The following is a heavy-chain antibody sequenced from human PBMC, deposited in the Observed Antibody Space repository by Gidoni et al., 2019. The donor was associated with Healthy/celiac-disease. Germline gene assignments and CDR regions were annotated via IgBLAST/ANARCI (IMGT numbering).Heavy chain of an antibody. Sequence: QVQLVEYGGGVVQPGRSLRLSCAASGFTFSSYGMHWVRQAPGKGLEWVAVISYDGSNKYYADSVKGRFTISRDNSKNTLYLQMNSLRAEDTAVYYCANGPKDYWGQGTLVTVSS. CDR2: ISYDGSNK. CDR1: GFTFSSYG. CDR3: ANGPKDY. V-gene: IGHV3-30*18. J-gene: IGHJ4*02.